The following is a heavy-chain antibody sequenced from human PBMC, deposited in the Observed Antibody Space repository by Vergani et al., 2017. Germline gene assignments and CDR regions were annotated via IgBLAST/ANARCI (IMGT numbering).Heavy chain of an antibody. Sequence: QVQLVEWGGGVVQPGGSLRLYCTASGFIFSSHGMHWVRQAPGKGLEWVAFIRYDGSRRDYGESVKGRFTISRDNSKNMLYLQMNSLRAEDTAVYYGARLSYDTTPDLQGGYDCWGQGTLVSVSS. J-gene: IGHJ4*02. CDR3: ARLSYDTTPDLQGGYDC. D-gene: IGHD3-22*01. CDR2: IRYDGSRR. V-gene: IGHV3-30*02. CDR1: GFIFSSHG.